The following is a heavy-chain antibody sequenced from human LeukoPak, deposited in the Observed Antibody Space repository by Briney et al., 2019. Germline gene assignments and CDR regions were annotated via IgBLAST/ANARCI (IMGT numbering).Heavy chain of an antibody. CDR1: GGTFSSYA. Sequence: SVKVSCKASGGTFSSYAISWVRQAPGQGLEWMGRIIPILGIANYAQKFQGRVTITAGKSTSTAYIELSSLRSEDTAVYYCARDPDYYDSSGPTGLLDYWGQGTLVTVSS. V-gene: IGHV1-69*04. CDR3: ARDPDYYDSSGPTGLLDY. J-gene: IGHJ4*02. CDR2: IIPILGIA. D-gene: IGHD3-22*01.